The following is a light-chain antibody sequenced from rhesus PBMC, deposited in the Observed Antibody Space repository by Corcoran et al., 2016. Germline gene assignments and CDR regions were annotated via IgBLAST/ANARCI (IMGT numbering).Light chain of an antibody. V-gene: IGKV1-22*01. CDR2: KAS. CDR3: LQYSSSPYS. CDR1: QSISSW. J-gene: IGKJ2*01. Sequence: DIQMTQSPSSLSASVGDRVTITCRASQSISSWLDWYQQKPGKAPKLLIYKASRLQSGVPSRFSGSGSGTDSTLTISSLQPEDFATYYCLQYSSSPYSFGQGTKVEIK.